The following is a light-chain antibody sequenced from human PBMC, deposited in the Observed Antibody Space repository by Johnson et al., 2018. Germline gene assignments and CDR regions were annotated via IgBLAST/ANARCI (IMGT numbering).Light chain of an antibody. Sequence: QSVLTQPPSVSAAPGQKVTTSCSGSSSNIGNNYVSWYQQLPETAPKLLIYENNKRPSGIPDRFSGSKSGTSATLGITGLQTGDEADDYCGTWDSSLSAGNVFGTGTKVTVL. J-gene: IGLJ1*01. CDR3: GTWDSSLSAGNV. CDR1: SSNIGNNY. CDR2: ENN. V-gene: IGLV1-51*02.